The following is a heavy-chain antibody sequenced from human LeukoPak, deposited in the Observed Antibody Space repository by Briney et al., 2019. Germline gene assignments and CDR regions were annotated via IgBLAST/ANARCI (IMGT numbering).Heavy chain of an antibody. CDR2: IYYSGST. CDR1: GGSISSNY. J-gene: IGHJ3*02. CDR3: ARHKGVAASGGAFDI. D-gene: IGHD2-15*01. Sequence: SETLSLTCTVSGGSISSNYWSWIRQPPGKGLEWIGYIYYSGSTNNNPSLKSRVTISVDTSKNQFSLNLNSVTVADTAVYYCARHKGVAASGGAFDIWGQGTMVIVSS. V-gene: IGHV4-59*08.